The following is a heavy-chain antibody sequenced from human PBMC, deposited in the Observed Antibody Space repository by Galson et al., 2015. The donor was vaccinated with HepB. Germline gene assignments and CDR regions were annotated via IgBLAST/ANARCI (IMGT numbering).Heavy chain of an antibody. D-gene: IGHD3-22*01. CDR2: INPSGGST. Sequence: SVKVSCKASGYTFTSYYMHWVRQAPGQGLEWMGIINPSGGSTSYAQKFQGRVTMTRDTSTSTVYMELSSLRSEDTAVYYCARGGRRITMIVVVIRLDYWGQGTLVTVSS. J-gene: IGHJ4*02. CDR1: GYTFTSYY. CDR3: ARGGRRITMIVVVIRLDY. V-gene: IGHV1-46*01.